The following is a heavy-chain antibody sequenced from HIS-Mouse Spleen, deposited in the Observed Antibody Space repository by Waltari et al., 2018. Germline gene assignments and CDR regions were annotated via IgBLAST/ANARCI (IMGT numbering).Heavy chain of an antibody. CDR3: ARRRGWFDY. D-gene: IGHD6-19*01. Sequence: QLPLQESGPGLVKPSETLSLTCPVSGGSIRSSSSYWGWIRQPPGKGLEWIGSIYYSGSTYYNPSLKSRVTISVDTSKNQFSLKLSSVTAADTAVYYCARRRGWFDYWGQGTLVTVSS. J-gene: IGHJ4*02. CDR1: GGSIRSSSSY. CDR2: IYYSGST. V-gene: IGHV4-39*01.